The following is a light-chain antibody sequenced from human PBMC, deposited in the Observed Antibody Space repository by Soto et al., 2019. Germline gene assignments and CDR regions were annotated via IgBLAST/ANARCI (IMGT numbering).Light chain of an antibody. Sequence: AIRMTQSPSSFSASTGDRVTITCRASQGISNYLAWYQQKPGKAPKLLIYAASTLQSGVPSRFSGSGSGTVFSLTTGCVQSKDLQTFSFKKYHIYPHTFGKGTKR. J-gene: IGKJ2*01. CDR1: QGISNY. CDR2: AAS. CDR3: KKYHIYPHT. V-gene: IGKV1-8*01.